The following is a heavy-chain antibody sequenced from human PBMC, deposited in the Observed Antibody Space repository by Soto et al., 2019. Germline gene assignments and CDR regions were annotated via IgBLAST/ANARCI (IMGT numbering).Heavy chain of an antibody. CDR1: GFTFSDYY. J-gene: IGHJ4*02. V-gene: IGHV3-33*08. D-gene: IGHD3-9*01. Sequence: PGGSLRLSCAASGFTFSDYYMSWIRQAPGKGLEWVAVIWYDGSNKYYADSVKGRFTISRDNSKNTLYLQMNSLRAEDTAVYYCARDKDWAFDYWGQGTLVTVSS. CDR2: IWYDGSNK. CDR3: ARDKDWAFDY.